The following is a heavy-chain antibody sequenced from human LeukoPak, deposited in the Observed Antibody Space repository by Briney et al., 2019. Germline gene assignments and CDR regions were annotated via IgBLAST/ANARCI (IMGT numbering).Heavy chain of an antibody. V-gene: IGHV3-53*01. J-gene: IGHJ4*02. D-gene: IGHD2-2*01. CDR1: GFTVSSSY. Sequence: GGSLRLSCAASGFTVSSSYISWVRQAPGKGLEWVSAIYSGGTTYYADSVRGRFTISRDNSKNTLYLLMNSLRAEDTAMYHCARQTGESTNFDNWGQGTLVTVSS. CDR3: ARQTGESTNFDN. CDR2: IYSGGTT.